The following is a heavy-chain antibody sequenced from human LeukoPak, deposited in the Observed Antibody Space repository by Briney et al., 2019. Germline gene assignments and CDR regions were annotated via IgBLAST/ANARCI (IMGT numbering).Heavy chain of an antibody. CDR3: TSCSSISCYTFDFDY. D-gene: IGHD2-2*02. V-gene: IGHV3-49*04. Sequence: GGSLRLSCTASGFTFGDYAMSWVRQAPGKGREWVGFIRSKAYGGTTEYAASVKGRSTISRDDSKSIAHLQMNSLKTEDTALYYCTSCSSISCYTFDFDYWGQGTLVTVSS. CDR2: IRSKAYGGTT. J-gene: IGHJ4*02. CDR1: GFTFGDYA.